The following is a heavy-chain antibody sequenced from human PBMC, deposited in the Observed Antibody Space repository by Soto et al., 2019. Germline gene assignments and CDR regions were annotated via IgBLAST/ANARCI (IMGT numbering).Heavy chain of an antibody. CDR1: GFSLSTSGVG. V-gene: IGHV2-5*02. CDR2: IYWDDDK. J-gene: IGHJ2*01. D-gene: IGHD1-1*01. CDR3: VHQDWYNNNSYFDL. Sequence: QITVKESGPKLVKPSQTLTLTCAFSGFSLSTSGVGVGWVRQPPGKAPEWLALIYWDDDKRYRPSLKSRLSITKDTSKDRLVFTMTNMDPVVTATYYCVHQDWYNNNSYFDLWGRGTLVTVSS.